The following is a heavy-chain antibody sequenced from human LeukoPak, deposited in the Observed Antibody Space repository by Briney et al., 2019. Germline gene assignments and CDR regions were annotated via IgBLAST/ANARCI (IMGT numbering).Heavy chain of an antibody. CDR2: IYYSGST. Sequence: SETLSLTCTVSGGSISSYYWSWIRQPPGKGLEWIGYIYYSGSTNYNPSLKSRVTISVDTSKNQFSLKRSSVTAADTAVYYCAREDSGYDSFDYWGQGTLVTVSS. V-gene: IGHV4-59*01. CDR3: AREDSGYDSFDY. J-gene: IGHJ4*02. CDR1: GGSISSYY. D-gene: IGHD5-12*01.